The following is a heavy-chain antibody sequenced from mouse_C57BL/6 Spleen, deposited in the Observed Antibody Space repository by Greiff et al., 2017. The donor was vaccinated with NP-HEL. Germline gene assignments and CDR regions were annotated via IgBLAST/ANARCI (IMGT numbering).Heavy chain of an antibody. Sequence: VQLQQSGAELVKPGASVKLSCKASGYTFTEYTIHWVKQRSGQGLEWIGWFYPGSGSIKYNEKFKDKATLTADKSSSTVYMELSRLTSEDSAVYCCARHEEGLRRRYYAMDYWGQGTSVTVSS. CDR2: FYPGSGSI. D-gene: IGHD2-4*01. CDR3: ARHEEGLRRRYYAMDY. V-gene: IGHV1-62-2*01. CDR1: GYTFTEYT. J-gene: IGHJ4*01.